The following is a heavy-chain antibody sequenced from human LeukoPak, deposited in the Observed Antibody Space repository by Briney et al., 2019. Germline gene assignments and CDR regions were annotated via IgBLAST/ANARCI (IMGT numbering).Heavy chain of an antibody. CDR2: IIPIFGTA. D-gene: IGHD3-22*01. CDR1: GGTFSSYA. CDR3: ARDLPDYYDSSGYYYYSLAFDI. J-gene: IGHJ3*02. V-gene: IGHV1-69*05. Sequence: SVKVSCKASGGTFSSYAISWVRQAPGQGLEWMGGIIPIFGTAYYAQKFQGRVTITTDESTSTAYMELSSLRSEDTAVYYCARDLPDYYDSSGYYYYSLAFDIWGQGTMVTVSS.